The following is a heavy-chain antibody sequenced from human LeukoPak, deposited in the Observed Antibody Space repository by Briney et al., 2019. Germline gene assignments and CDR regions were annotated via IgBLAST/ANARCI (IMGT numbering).Heavy chain of an antibody. Sequence: SETLSLTCTVSGGSISSGDYYWSWIRQPPGKGLEWIGYIYYSGSTYHNPSLKGRVTISVDTSKNQFSLKLSSVTAADTAVYYCARGQAVNYYGMDVWGQGTTVTVSS. V-gene: IGHV4-30-4*01. D-gene: IGHD2-15*01. CDR1: GGSISSGDYY. CDR2: IYYSGST. CDR3: ARGQAVNYYGMDV. J-gene: IGHJ6*02.